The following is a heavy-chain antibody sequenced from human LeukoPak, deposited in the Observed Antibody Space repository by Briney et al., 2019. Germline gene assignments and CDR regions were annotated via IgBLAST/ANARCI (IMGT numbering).Heavy chain of an antibody. Sequence: SETLSLTCAVYGGSFSGYFWSWICQPPGKGLEWIGEINHSGSTNSNPSLKSRVTISIDTSKNQFSLKVSSVTAAGTAVYYWARGRWLFPRSQKIYYFDYGGQGTLVTVSS. D-gene: IGHD6-19*01. V-gene: IGHV4-34*01. J-gene: IGHJ4*02. CDR3: ARGRWLFPRSQKIYYFDY. CDR1: GGSFSGYF. CDR2: INHSGST.